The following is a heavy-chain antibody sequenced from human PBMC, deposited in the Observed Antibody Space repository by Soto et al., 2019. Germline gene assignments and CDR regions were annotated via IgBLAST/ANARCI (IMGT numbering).Heavy chain of an antibody. CDR2: IIPISSTT. J-gene: IGHJ6*02. CDR3: AKKLGIDPFGSYGLDV. CDR1: GGNFITFA. D-gene: IGHD7-27*01. Sequence: QVELVQSGAEVKKPGSSVKVSYKASGGNFITFAISWVRQAPGQGLEWMGEIIPISSTTKSAHKFRDRVTISADGSSSTVHMELRSLKSEDTAIYFCAKKLGIDPFGSYGLDVWGQGTTVTVSS. V-gene: IGHV1-69*01.